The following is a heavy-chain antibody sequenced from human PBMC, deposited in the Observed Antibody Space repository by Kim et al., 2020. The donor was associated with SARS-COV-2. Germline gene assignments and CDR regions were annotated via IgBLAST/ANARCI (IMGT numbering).Heavy chain of an antibody. CDR1: GFTFSSYA. Sequence: GGSLRLSCAASGFTFSSYAMSWVRQAPGKGLEWVSAISGSGGSTYYADSVKGRFTISRDNSKNTLYLQMNSLRAEDTAVYYCAKDLVSSTIGDYGMDVWGQGTTVTVSS. CDR2: ISGSGGST. CDR3: AKDLVSSTIGDYGMDV. J-gene: IGHJ6*02. V-gene: IGHV3-23*01. D-gene: IGHD2-2*01.